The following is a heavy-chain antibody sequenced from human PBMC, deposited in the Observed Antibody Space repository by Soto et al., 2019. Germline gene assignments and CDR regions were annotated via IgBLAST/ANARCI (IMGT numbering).Heavy chain of an antibody. CDR1: GDSVSSNSAA. J-gene: IGHJ6*02. D-gene: IGHD5-18*01. CDR2: TYYRSKWYN. CDR3: VRGVRPREIQLWTWVYGMDV. Sequence: SPTLSLTCAISGDSVSSNSAAWNWIRQSPSRGLEWLGRTYYRSKWYNDYAVSVKSRITINPDTSKNQFSLKLSSVTAADTAVYYCVRGVRPREIQLWTWVYGMDVWGQGTTVTVSS. V-gene: IGHV6-1*01.